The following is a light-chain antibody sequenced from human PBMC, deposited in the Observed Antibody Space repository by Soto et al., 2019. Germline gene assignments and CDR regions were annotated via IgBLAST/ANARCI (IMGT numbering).Light chain of an antibody. CDR2: AAS. CDR3: QQYGSSPWT. CDR1: QSVDVY. J-gene: IGKJ1*01. V-gene: IGKV1-39*01. Sequence: DIQMTQSPSSLSASVGDRVTITCRASQSVDVYLHWYQKKEGKAPKLLIYAASSLQSGVPSRFSGSGSGTNFTLTISGLQPEDFAVYYCQQYGSSPWTFGQGTKVEIK.